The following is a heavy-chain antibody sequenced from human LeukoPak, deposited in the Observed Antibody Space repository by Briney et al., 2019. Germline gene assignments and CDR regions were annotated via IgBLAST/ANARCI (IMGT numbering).Heavy chain of an antibody. CDR3: ARQYCSGGSCYSEYDFDY. V-gene: IGHV4-39*01. CDR1: GGSISSSSYY. J-gene: IGHJ4*02. CDR2: IYYSGST. D-gene: IGHD2-15*01. Sequence: SEILSLTCTVSGGSISSSSYYWGWIRQPPGKGLEWIGSIYYSGSTYYNPSLKSRFTISVDTSKNQFSLQLSSVTAADTAVYYCARQYCSGGSCYSEYDFDYWGQGTLVTVSS.